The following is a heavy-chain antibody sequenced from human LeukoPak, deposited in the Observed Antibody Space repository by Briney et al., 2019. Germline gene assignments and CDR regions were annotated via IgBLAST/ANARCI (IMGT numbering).Heavy chain of an antibody. J-gene: IGHJ3*02. CDR2: IIPIFGTA. V-gene: IGHV1-69*13. Sequence: AASVKVSCKASGYTFTSYAISWVRQAPGQGLEWMGGIIPIFGTANYAQKLQGRVTITADESTSTAYMELSSLRSEDTAVYYCARMYSGYDLDAFDIWGHGTMVTVSS. CDR1: GYTFTSYA. D-gene: IGHD5-12*01. CDR3: ARMYSGYDLDAFDI.